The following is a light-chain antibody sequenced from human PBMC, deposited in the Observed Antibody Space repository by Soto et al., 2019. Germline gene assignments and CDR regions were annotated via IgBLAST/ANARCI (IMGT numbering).Light chain of an antibody. J-gene: IGKJ1*01. CDR1: QSISSW. Sequence: DIQMTQSPSTLSASVGDRVTITCRASQSISSWLAWYQQKPGKAPKLLIYDTSSLESGVPSRFSGSGSGTEITLTISSLQPDDFAIYYCQQYSSYWTFGQGTKV. CDR2: DTS. CDR3: QQYSSYWT. V-gene: IGKV1-5*01.